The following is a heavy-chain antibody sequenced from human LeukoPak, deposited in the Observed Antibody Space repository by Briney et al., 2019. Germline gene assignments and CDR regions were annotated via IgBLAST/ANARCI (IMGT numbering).Heavy chain of an antibody. D-gene: IGHD6-19*01. Sequence: SETLSLTCGVSGGSFSSHYWTWIRQPPGKGLEWIGEINPRGSTNYNPSLESRVPVSADTSRNQLSLSLTSVTAADSAVYFCARGLRQGSAWSWGPKEKSYQYMDVWGTGTTVIVSS. J-gene: IGHJ6*04. CDR2: INPRGST. V-gene: IGHV4-34*01. CDR1: GGSFSSHY. CDR3: ARGLRQGSAWSWGPKEKSYQYMDV.